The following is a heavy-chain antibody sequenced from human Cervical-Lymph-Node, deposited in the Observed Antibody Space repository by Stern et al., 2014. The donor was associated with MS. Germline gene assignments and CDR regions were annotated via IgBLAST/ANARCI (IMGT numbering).Heavy chain of an antibody. CDR2: IDWDDDK. D-gene: IGHD1-7*01. J-gene: IGHJ4*02. CDR3: ARSGTGSFYSFDY. CDR1: GFSLSTSGMR. Sequence: QVTLKESGPALVKPTQTLTLTCTFPGFSLSTSGMRVSWIRQPPGKALEWLARIDWDDDKFYTTSLKTRLIISKDTSKNQVVLTMPNMDPLDTATYYCARSGTGSFYSFDYWGQGTLVTVS. V-gene: IGHV2-70*04.